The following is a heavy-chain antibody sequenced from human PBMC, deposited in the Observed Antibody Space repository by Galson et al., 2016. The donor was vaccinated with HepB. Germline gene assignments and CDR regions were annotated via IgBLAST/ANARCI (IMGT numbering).Heavy chain of an antibody. Sequence: PALVKPTQTLTLTCTFSGFSLTTRQVGVGWIRQPPGKALEWLPLIYWDNDKRSTPSLESRLTITKDTSKNQVVLTLTNIGPLDTATYYFARRSSFGAGSYYSGAVPDVCYVWGQGTFVTVSS. CDR3: ARRSSFGAGSYYSGAVPDVCYV. V-gene: IGHV2-5*02. CDR1: GFSLTTRQVG. CDR2: IYWDNDK. J-gene: IGHJ3*01. D-gene: IGHD3-10*01.